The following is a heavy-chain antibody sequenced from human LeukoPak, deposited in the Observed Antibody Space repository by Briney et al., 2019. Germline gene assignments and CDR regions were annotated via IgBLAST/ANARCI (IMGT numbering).Heavy chain of an antibody. CDR1: GDSVSSNSAA. CDR2: TYYRSKSYN. D-gene: IGHD5-12*01. V-gene: IGHV6-1*01. CDR3: ARDRIVASNLLGGWYFDL. Sequence: SQTLSLTCALSGDSVSSNSAAWNWLRQSPSRGLEWLGRTYYRSKSYNDYAVSVKSRITSNPDTSKNQFSLQLNSVTPEDTAVYYCARDRIVASNLLGGWYFDLWGRGTLVTVSS. J-gene: IGHJ2*01.